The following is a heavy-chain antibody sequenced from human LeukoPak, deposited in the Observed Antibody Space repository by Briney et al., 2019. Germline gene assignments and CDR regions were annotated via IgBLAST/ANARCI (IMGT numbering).Heavy chain of an antibody. CDR3: ATSSGVPAAIRPCMDV. D-gene: IGHD2-2*02. J-gene: IGHJ6*02. V-gene: IGHV1-24*01. CDR2: FDPEDGET. CDR1: VYTLTELS. Sequence: ASVKVSCKVSVYTLTELSMHWVRQAPGKGLEWMGGFDPEDGETIYAQKFQGRVTMTEDTSTDTAYMELSSLRSEDTAVYYCATSSGVPAAIRPCMDVWGQGTTVTVSS.